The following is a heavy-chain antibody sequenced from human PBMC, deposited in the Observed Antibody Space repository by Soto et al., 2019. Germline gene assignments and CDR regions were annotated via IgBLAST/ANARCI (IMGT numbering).Heavy chain of an antibody. CDR3: ARAYGSNVFDY. V-gene: IGHV4-34*01. J-gene: IGHJ4*02. Sequence: QVQLQQWGAGLLKPSETLSLTCAVYGGSFSGYYWSWIRQPPGKGLEWIGDINHSGSTNYNPSLNRRVPISVYTSKNQFSLQLSSVTAADTAVYFCARAYGSNVFDYWGQGTLVTVSS. CDR2: INHSGST. CDR1: GGSFSGYY. D-gene: IGHD4-17*01.